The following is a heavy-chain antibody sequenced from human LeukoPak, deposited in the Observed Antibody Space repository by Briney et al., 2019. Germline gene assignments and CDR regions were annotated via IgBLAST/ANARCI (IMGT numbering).Heavy chain of an antibody. CDR2: IYDSGST. D-gene: IGHD4-11*01. CDR3: ARDVTLGDYSNYDVHYYYYGMDV. CDR1: GASIRSGDYY. V-gene: IGHV4-30-4*01. J-gene: IGHJ6*02. Sequence: SQTLSLTCTVSGASIRSGDYYWSWIRQPPGKGLEWIGYIYDSGSTYYNPSLKSRVTISVDTSKNQFSLRLSSVTAADTAVYYCARDVTLGDYSNYDVHYYYYGMDVWGQGTTVTVSS.